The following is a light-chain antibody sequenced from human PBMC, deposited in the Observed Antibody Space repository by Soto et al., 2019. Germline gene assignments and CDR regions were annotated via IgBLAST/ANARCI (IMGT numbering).Light chain of an antibody. CDR3: QSYDSSLSGWV. CDR2: GNS. J-gene: IGLJ3*02. Sequence: QSVLTQPPSVSGAPGRGFTFSAPETTSKTGAGYDVHWYRQLPGTAPKLLIYGNSNRPSGVPDRFSGSKSGTSASLAITGLQAEDEADYYCQSYDSSLSGWVFGGGTKLTVL. CDR1: TSKTGAGYD. V-gene: IGLV1-40*01.